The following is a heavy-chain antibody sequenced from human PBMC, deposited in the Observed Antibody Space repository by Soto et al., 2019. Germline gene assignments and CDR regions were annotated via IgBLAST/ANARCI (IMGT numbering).Heavy chain of an antibody. Sequence: QVQLVESGGGVVQPGRSLRLSCAASGFTFSSYGMHWVRQAPGKGLEWVAVISYDGSNKYYADSVKGRVTISRDNSKNTLYLQMNSLRAADTAVYYCARSPYSVSYLAYFDYWGQGTLVTVSS. D-gene: IGHD1-26*01. CDR1: GFTFSSYG. V-gene: IGHV3-30*03. CDR2: ISYDGSNK. J-gene: IGHJ4*02. CDR3: ARSPYSVSYLAYFDY.